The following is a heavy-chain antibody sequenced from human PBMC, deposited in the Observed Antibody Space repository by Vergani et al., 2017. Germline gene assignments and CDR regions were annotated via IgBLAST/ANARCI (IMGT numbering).Heavy chain of an antibody. D-gene: IGHD1-14*01. CDR1: GYSLSSGYY. CDR2: IYHSGST. Sequence: QVQLQESGPGLVKPSETLSLTCAVSGYSLSSGYYWGWIRQPPGKGLEWIGSIYHSGSTHYNPSLKSRVTISVDTSQNQFSLKLSSVTAADTAVYYCARERNSDAFDIWGQGTMVTGSS. J-gene: IGHJ3*02. CDR3: ARERNSDAFDI. V-gene: IGHV4-38-2*02.